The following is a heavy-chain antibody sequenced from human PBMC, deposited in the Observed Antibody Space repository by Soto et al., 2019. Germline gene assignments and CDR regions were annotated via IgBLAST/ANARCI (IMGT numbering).Heavy chain of an antibody. D-gene: IGHD6-19*01. CDR2: IGGGGDT. Sequence: GGSLRLSCAASGFTFSNYAMSWVRQAPGKGLEWVSGIGGGGDTHYADSVQGRFTIVRDNSKNTLYLEMNSLRGEDTAVYYCAKDPDSGWNSWLDPGGKETLVTFPS. CDR3: AKDPDSGWNSWLDP. J-gene: IGHJ5*02. V-gene: IGHV3-23*01. CDR1: GFTFSNYA.